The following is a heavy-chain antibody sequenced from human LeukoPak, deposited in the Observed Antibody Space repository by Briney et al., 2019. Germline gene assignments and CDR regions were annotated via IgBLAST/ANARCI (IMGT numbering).Heavy chain of an antibody. D-gene: IGHD2-2*01. J-gene: IGHJ5*02. CDR3: ARVISNYCSSTSCRGIRFDP. Sequence: ASVKVSCKASGYTFTSYAMNWVRQAPGQGLEWMGWINTNTGNPTYAQGFTGRFVFSLDTSVSTAYLQISSLKAEDTAVYYCARVISNYCSSTSCRGIRFDPWGQGTLVTVSS. V-gene: IGHV7-4-1*02. CDR2: INTNTGNP. CDR1: GYTFTSYA.